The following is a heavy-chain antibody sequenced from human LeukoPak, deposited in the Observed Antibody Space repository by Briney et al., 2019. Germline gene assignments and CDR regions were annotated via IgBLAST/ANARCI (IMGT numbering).Heavy chain of an antibody. CDR1: GGSISSYY. J-gene: IGHJ4*02. CDR2: IYYSGST. V-gene: IGHV4-59*01. Sequence: PSETLSLTCTVSGGSISSYYWSWIRQPPGKGLEWIGYIYYSGSTNYNPSLKSRVTISVDTSKNQLSLKLSSVTAADTAVYYCARADFSVSGSYPIEGFDYWGQGTLVTVSS. CDR3: ARADFSVSGSYPIEGFDY. D-gene: IGHD1-26*01.